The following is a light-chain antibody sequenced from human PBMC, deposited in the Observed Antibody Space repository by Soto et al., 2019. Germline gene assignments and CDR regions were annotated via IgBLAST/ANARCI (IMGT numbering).Light chain of an antibody. V-gene: IGKV1-39*01. CDR3: QQYGRSPWT. J-gene: IGKJ1*01. CDR2: DAP. CDR1: QSISSY. Sequence: DIQMTQSPSSLSASVGDRVTITCRASQSISSYLNWYQQKPGKAPRLLIYDAPSLESWVPSRFSGSGSGTDFTLTISRLEPEDFAVYSCQQYGRSPWTCGQGTKVDIK.